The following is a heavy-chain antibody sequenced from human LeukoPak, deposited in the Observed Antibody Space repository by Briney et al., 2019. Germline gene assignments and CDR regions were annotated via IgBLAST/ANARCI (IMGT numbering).Heavy chain of an antibody. CDR1: GYSISSGYY. Sequence: PSETLSLTCSVSGYSISSGYYWGWIRQPPGKGLEWIGSIYYSGSTYYNPSLKSRVTISVDTSKNQFSLKLSSVTAADTAVYYCARGIGSGAPRHDYYYYYYMDVWGKGTTVTVSS. CDR2: IYYSGST. J-gene: IGHJ6*03. D-gene: IGHD3-10*01. CDR3: ARGIGSGAPRHDYYYYYYMDV. V-gene: IGHV4-38-2*02.